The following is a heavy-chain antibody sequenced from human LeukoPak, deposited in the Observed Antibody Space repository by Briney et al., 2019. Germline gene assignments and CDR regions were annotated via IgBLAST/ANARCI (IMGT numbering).Heavy chain of an antibody. CDR3: AKGVAAAGTDY. CDR2: ISGIGGST. J-gene: IGHJ4*02. Sequence: GGSLRLSCAASGFTFSGYAMSWVRQAPGKGLEWVSPISGIGGSTYYADSVKGRFTISRDNSKNTLYLQMNSLRDEDAAVYYCAKGVAAAGTDYWGQGTLVTVSS. V-gene: IGHV3-23*01. CDR1: GFTFSGYA. D-gene: IGHD6-13*01.